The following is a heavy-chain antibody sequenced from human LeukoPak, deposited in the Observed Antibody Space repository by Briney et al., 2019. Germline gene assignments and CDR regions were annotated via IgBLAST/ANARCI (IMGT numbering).Heavy chain of an antibody. CDR2: IYHRGST. V-gene: IGHV4-4*02. CDR1: GGXISSDSC. J-gene: IGHJ4*02. CDR3: ARNGYYSLDY. Sequence: PSETLSLTCAVSGGXISSDSCWSWVRQPPGKGLEWIGEIYHRGSTNYSPSLKSRVTISLDVSKNQFSLKVNSVTAADTALYYCARNGYYSLDYWGQGTLVTVSS. D-gene: IGHD4-17*01.